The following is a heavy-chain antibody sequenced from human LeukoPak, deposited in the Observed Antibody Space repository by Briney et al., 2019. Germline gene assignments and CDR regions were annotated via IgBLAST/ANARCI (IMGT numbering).Heavy chain of an antibody. Sequence: PGGSLRLSCAASRFTVSSNYMSWVRQAPGKGLEWVSVIYSGGSTYYADSVKGRFTISRHNSKNTLYLQMNSLRAEDTAVYYCARGDVEMPITAWGQGPLLSVSS. V-gene: IGHV3-53*04. CDR1: RFTVSSNY. CDR3: ARGDVEMPITA. D-gene: IGHD5-24*01. J-gene: IGHJ5*02. CDR2: IYSGGST.